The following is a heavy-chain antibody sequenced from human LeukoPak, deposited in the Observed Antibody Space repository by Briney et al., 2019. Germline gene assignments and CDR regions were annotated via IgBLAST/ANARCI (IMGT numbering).Heavy chain of an antibody. CDR3: ATKYSGSYGGIDY. CDR2: ISWDGGST. CDR1: GFTFDDYA. D-gene: IGHD1-26*01. Sequence: HPGGSLRLSCAASGFTFDDYAMHWVRQAPGKGLEWVSLISWDGGSTYYADSVKGRFTISRDNSKNSLYLQMNSLRAEDTALYYCATKYSGSYGGIDYWGQGTLVTVSS. J-gene: IGHJ4*02. V-gene: IGHV3-43D*03.